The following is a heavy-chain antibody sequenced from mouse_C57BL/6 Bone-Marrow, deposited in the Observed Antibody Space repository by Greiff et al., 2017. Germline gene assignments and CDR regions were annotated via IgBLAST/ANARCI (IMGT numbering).Heavy chain of an antibody. CDR3: ARGGPYY. CDR2: IDPSDSYT. Sequence: VQLQQPGAELVKPGASVKLSCKASGYTFTSYWMQWVKQRPGQGLEWIGEIDPSDSYTNYNQKFKGKATLTVDTSSSTAYMPLSSLTSEYSAVYYGARGGPYYWGQGTTLTVSS. V-gene: IGHV1-50*01. J-gene: IGHJ2*01. CDR1: GYTFTSYW.